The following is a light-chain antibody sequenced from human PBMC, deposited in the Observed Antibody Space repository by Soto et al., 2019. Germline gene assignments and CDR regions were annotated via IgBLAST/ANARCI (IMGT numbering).Light chain of an antibody. Sequence: DIVLTQSPATLSWSPGERATLSCRASQSVSNDLAWYQQRPGQAPRLLIYDASSRATGIPARFTGSGSGTDFTLTISSLEPEDFAVYYCQQHSSTFGQGTRLEIK. CDR2: DAS. CDR1: QSVSND. J-gene: IGKJ5*01. CDR3: QQHSST. V-gene: IGKV3-11*01.